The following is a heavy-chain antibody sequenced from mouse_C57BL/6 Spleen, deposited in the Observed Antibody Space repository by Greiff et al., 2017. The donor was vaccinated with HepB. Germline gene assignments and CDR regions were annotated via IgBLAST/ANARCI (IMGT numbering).Heavy chain of an antibody. CDR1: GYTFTDYN. CDR2: INPNNGGT. J-gene: IGHJ1*03. CDR3: AREDYGSSYVPYFDV. Sequence: EVQLQQSGPELVKPGASVKIPCKASGYTFTDYNMDWVKQSHGKSLEWIGDINPNNGGTIYNQKFKGKATLTVDKSSSPAYLERRSLTSEDTAVYYCAREDYGSSYVPYFDVWGTGTTVTVSS. V-gene: IGHV1-18*01. D-gene: IGHD1-1*01.